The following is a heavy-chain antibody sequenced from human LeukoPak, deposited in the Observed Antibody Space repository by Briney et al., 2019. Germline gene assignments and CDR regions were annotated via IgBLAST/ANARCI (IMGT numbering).Heavy chain of an antibody. CDR1: GGSISSGSYY. Sequence: NPSETLSLTCTVSGGSISSGSYYWSWIRQPAGKGLEWIGRIYTSGSTNYNPSLKSRATISVDTSKNQFSLKLSSVTAADTAVYYCAREDARENNWFDPWGQGTLVTVSS. J-gene: IGHJ5*02. V-gene: IGHV4-61*02. CDR3: AREDARENNWFDP. D-gene: IGHD2-2*01. CDR2: IYTSGST.